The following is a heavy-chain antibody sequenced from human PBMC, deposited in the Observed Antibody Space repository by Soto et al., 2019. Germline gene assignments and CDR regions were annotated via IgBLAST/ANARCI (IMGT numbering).Heavy chain of an antibody. Sequence: SETLSLTCAVYGGSFSGYYWSWIRQPPGKGLEWIGEINHSGRTKYNPSYKIPVTIPVDTSKNQFSLKLSSVTAADTAVYYCAICYYDFWSGYYKAHYYYGMDVWGQGTTVTVSS. CDR2: INHSGRT. V-gene: IGHV4-34*01. CDR3: AICYYDFWSGYYKAHYYYGMDV. D-gene: IGHD3-3*01. CDR1: GGSFSGYY. J-gene: IGHJ6*02.